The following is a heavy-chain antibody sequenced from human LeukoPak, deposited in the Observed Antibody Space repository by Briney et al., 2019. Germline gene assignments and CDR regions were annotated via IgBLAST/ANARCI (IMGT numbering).Heavy chain of an antibody. V-gene: IGHV4-34*01. CDR3: ARGPYCSSTSCFTLDDY. CDR2: INHSGST. J-gene: IGHJ4*02. Sequence: PSETLSLTCAVYGGSFSGYYWSWIRQPPGKGLEWIGEINHSGSTTYNPSLKSRVTISVDTSKNQFSLKLSSVTAADTAVYYCARGPYCSSTSCFTLDDYWGQGTLVTVSS. D-gene: IGHD2-2*02. CDR1: GGSFSGYY.